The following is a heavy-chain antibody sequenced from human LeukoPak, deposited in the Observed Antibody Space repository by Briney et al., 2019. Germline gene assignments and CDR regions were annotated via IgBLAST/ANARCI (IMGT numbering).Heavy chain of an antibody. CDR3: ARVPEGAVYYMDV. CDR2: INPNSGGT. Sequence: ASVKVSCKASGYTFTGYYMHWVRQAPGQGLEWMGWINPNSGGTNYAQKFQGRVTMTRDTSISTAYMELSRLRSDDTAVYYCARVPEGAVYYMDVWGKGTTVTVSS. V-gene: IGHV1-2*02. J-gene: IGHJ6*03. D-gene: IGHD3-16*01. CDR1: GYTFTGYY.